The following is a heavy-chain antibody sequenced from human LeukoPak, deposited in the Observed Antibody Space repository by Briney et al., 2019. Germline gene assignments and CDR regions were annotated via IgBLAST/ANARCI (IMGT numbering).Heavy chain of an antibody. CDR1: GFTFSSYA. J-gene: IGHJ4*02. CDR2: ISYDGSNK. D-gene: IGHD5-18*01. Sequence: PGRSLRLSCAASGFTFSSYAMHWVRQAPGKGLEWVAVISYDGSNKYYADSVKGRFTISRDNSKNRLYVQMNSLRAEDTAVYYCARGGGYSYGYYFDYWGQGTLVTVSS. V-gene: IGHV3-30-3*01. CDR3: ARGGGYSYGYYFDY.